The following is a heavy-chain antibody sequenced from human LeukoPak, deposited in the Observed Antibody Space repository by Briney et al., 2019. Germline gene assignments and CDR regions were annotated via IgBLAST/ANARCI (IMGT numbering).Heavy chain of an antibody. D-gene: IGHD6-13*01. CDR3: AKSFGPVIAAAGTGAD. CDR1: GFTLSGSA. CDR2: IRSKANSYAT. J-gene: IGHJ4*02. V-gene: IGHV3-73*01. Sequence: GGSLRLSCAASGFTLSGSAMHWVRPASGKGLEWVGRIRSKANSYATAYAASVKGRFSISRDDSKNTTYLQMNSLKTEDTAVYYCAKSFGPVIAAAGTGADWGQGTLVTVSS.